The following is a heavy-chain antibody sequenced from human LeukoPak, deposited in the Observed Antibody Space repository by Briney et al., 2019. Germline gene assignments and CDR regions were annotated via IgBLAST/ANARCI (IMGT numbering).Heavy chain of an antibody. CDR2: IYTSGST. J-gene: IGHJ4*02. D-gene: IGHD5-24*01. V-gene: IGHV4-4*09. CDR1: GGSISSYY. CDR3: ARHRRGGYNFFNY. Sequence: SETLSLTCTDSGGSISSYYWSWIRQPPGKGLEWIGYIYTSGSTNYNPSLKSRVTISVDTSKNQFSLKLSSVTAADTAVYYCARHRRGGYNFFNYWGQGTLLTVSS.